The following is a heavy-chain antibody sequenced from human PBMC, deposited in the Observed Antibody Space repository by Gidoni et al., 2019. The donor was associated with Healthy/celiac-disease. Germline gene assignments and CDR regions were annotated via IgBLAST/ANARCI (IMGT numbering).Heavy chain of an antibody. V-gene: IGHV3-48*03. CDR3: ARGTYYDFWSGPWFDP. CDR2: ISSSGSTI. J-gene: IGHJ5*02. D-gene: IGHD3-3*01. CDR1: GFTFSSYE. Sequence: EVQLVESGGGLVQTGGSLRLSCAASGFTFSSYEMNWVRQAPGKGLEWVSYISSSGSTIYYADSVKCRFTISRDNAKNSLYLQMNSLRAEDTAVYYCARGTYYDFWSGPWFDPWGQGTLVTVSS.